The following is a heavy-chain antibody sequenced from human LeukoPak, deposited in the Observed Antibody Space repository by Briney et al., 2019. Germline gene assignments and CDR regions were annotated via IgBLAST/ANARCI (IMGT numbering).Heavy chain of an antibody. CDR3: AGGPDWSGSMDV. D-gene: IGHD3/OR15-3a*01. V-gene: IGHV3-7*01. Sequence: GGSLRLSRAASGFTFTSFWMSCVRQAPGKGLEWVANIKQDGSEKYYVDSVKGRFTISRENAQNSLYLQMKSLRREDTAVYFCAGGPDWSGSMDVWGQGTTVTVSS. CDR2: IKQDGSEK. CDR1: GFTFTSFW. J-gene: IGHJ6*02.